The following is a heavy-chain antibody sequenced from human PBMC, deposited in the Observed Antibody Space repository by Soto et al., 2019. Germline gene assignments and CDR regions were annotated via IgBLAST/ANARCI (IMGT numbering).Heavy chain of an antibody. V-gene: IGHV1-2*04. D-gene: IGHD1-20*01. CDR3: ARASSVDNWNREGWFDP. J-gene: IGHJ5*02. CDR2: INPNSGGT. CDR1: GYTFTGYY. Sequence: ASVKVSCKASGYTFTGYYMHWVRRAPGQGLEWMGWINPNSGGTNYAQKFQGWVTMTRDTSISTAYMELSRLRSDDTAVYYCARASSVDNWNREGWFDPWGQGTLVTVSS.